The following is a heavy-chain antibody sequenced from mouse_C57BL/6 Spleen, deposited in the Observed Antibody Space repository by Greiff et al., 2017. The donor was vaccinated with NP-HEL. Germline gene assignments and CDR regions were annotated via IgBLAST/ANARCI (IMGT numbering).Heavy chain of an antibody. V-gene: IGHV1-54*01. CDR2: INPGSGGT. Sequence: VQLQQSGAELVRPGTSVKVSCKASGYAFTNYLIEWVKQRPGQGLEWIGVINPGSGGTNYNEKFKGKATLTADKSSSTAYMQLSSLTSEDSAVYFCAREGGYDPLFDYWGQGTTLTVSS. D-gene: IGHD2-2*01. J-gene: IGHJ2*01. CDR3: AREGGYDPLFDY. CDR1: GYAFTNYL.